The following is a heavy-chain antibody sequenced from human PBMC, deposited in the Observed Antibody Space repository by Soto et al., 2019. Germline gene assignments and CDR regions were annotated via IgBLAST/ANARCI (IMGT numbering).Heavy chain of an antibody. J-gene: IGHJ6*02. CDR1: GGSISSYY. CDR3: AREGLTGTIGLYYYYGMDV. Sequence: PSETLSLTCTFSGGSISSYYWSWIRQPPGKGLEWIGYIYYSGSTNYNPSLKSRVTISVDTSKNQFSLKLSSVTAADTAVYYCAREGLTGTIGLYYYYGMDVWGQGTTVTVSS. V-gene: IGHV4-59*01. D-gene: IGHD1-7*01. CDR2: IYYSGST.